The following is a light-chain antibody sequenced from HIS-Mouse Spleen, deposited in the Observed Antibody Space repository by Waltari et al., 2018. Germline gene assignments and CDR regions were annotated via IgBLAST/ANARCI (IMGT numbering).Light chain of an antibody. J-gene: IGLJ2*01. CDR2: DGS. Sequence: SYVLTQPPSVSVAPGQTARITCGGNNIGSKSVHWYQQKPGQAPVLVVYDGSDRPSGIPGRFSGSNSGNTATLTISRVEAGDEADYYCQVWDSSSDHVVFGGGTKLTVL. CDR3: QVWDSSSDHVV. V-gene: IGLV3-21*02. CDR1: NIGSKS.